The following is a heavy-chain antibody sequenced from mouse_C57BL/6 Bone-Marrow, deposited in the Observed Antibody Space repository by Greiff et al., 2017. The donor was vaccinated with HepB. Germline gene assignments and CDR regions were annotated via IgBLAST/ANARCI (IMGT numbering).Heavy chain of an antibody. V-gene: IGHV5-6*01. CDR1: GFTFSSYG. Sequence: EVMLVESGGDLVKPGGSLKLSCAASGFTFSSYGMSWVRQTPDKRLEWVATISSGGSYTYYPDSVKGRFTISRDNAKNTLYLQMSSLKSDDTAMYYCARQERTTVVATGDYYAMDYWGQGTSVTVSS. J-gene: IGHJ4*01. D-gene: IGHD1-1*01. CDR3: ARQERTTVVATGDYYAMDY. CDR2: ISSGGSYT.